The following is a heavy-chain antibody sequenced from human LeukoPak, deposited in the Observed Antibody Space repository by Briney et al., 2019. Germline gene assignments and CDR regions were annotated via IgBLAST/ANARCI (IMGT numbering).Heavy chain of an antibody. CDR2: VNGDGSTT. V-gene: IGHV3-74*01. CDR3: ARDPYNWNSNYFDY. CDR1: GFTFSNYW. Sequence: GGSLRLSCAASGFTFSNYWMHWVRQGPGKGLVWASRVNGDGSTTRYADSVKGRFTISRDNANNILYLQMDSLRAEDTAVYYCARDPYNWNSNYFDYSGQGALVTVSS. J-gene: IGHJ4*02. D-gene: IGHD1-1*01.